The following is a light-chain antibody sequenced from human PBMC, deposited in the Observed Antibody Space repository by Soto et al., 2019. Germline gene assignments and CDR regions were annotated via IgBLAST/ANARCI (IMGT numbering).Light chain of an antibody. J-gene: IGKJ1*01. V-gene: IGKV3-20*01. CDR3: QQFGTSPT. Sequence: ELVLSQSPGTLSLSPGERATLSCRASQSVDRGYLAWYQHKPGQAPRLLIAGAFSRAAGIPDRFSGSGSGTDYTLTISRLEPDDFAVYYCQQFGTSPTFGQGTKVEIK. CDR1: QSVDRGY. CDR2: GAF.